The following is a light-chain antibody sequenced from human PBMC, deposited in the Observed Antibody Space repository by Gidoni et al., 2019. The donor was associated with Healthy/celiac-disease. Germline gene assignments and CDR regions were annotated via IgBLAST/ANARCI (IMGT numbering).Light chain of an antibody. CDR3: QQSYSTWT. J-gene: IGKJ1*01. V-gene: IGKV1-39*01. CDR2: AAS. Sequence: DIQMTQSPSSLSASVGDRVTITCRASQSISSYLNWYQQKPGKAPKLLIYAASSLQSGVPSMFSGSGSGTDFTLTISSLQPEDFATYYCQQSYSTWTCGQGTKVEIK. CDR1: QSISSY.